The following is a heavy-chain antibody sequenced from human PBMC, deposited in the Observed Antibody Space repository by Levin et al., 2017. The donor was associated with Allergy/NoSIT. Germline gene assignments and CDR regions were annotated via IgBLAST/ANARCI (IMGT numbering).Heavy chain of an antibody. CDR3: AKAHYYPYYIEY. J-gene: IGHJ4*02. D-gene: IGHD3-22*01. V-gene: IGHV3-9*01. CDR2: ISWNSGTT. Sequence: GGSLRLSCTGSGFTFGDYAMHWVRLAPGKGLEWVSSISWNSGTTDYVDSVKGRFTISRDNVKNSLFLQMNSLGTEDTAFYYCAKAHYYPYYIEYWGQGTLVAVSS. CDR1: GFTFGDYA.